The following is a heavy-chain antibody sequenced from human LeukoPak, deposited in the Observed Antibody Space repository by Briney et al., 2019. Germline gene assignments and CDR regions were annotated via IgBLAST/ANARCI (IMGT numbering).Heavy chain of an antibody. CDR3: ARTPRSYYYYMDV. CDR1: GGSISSGSYY. V-gene: IGHV4-61*02. J-gene: IGHJ6*03. Sequence: SETLSLTCTVSGGSISSGSYYWSWIRQPAGKGLEWIGRIYTSGSTNYNPSLKRRVTISVDTSKNQFSLKLSSVTAADTAVYYCARTPRSYYYYMDVWGKGTTVTVSS. CDR2: IYTSGST.